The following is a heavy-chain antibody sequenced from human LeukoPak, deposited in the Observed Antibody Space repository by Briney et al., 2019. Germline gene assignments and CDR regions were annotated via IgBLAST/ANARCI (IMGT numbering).Heavy chain of an antibody. V-gene: IGHV3-15*01. CDR2: IRTKTDGGTA. CDR3: TTGPWFGYDY. D-gene: IGHD3-10*01. Sequence: PGGSLRLSCAASGFIFSKAWMCWVRQAPGKGPEWVGRIRTKTDGGTADYTSPVKGRFTISRDDSKNTLFLQMNSLKTEDTAVYYCTTGPWFGYDYWGQGALVTASS. J-gene: IGHJ4*02. CDR1: GFIFSKAW.